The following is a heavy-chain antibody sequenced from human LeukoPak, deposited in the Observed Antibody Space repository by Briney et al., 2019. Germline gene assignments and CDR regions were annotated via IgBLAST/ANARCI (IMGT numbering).Heavy chain of an antibody. D-gene: IGHD2-2*01. Sequence: GGSLRLSCAASGFTFSSYAMHWVRQAPGKGLEWVANMRGDGSRLYYMDSVKGRFTISRDNAKNSLYLQMSDLRAEDTSVYYCARDYNYCSSGRCYDAFDIWGQGTMVTVSS. CDR3: ARDYNYCSSGRCYDAFDI. J-gene: IGHJ3*02. V-gene: IGHV3-7*01. CDR2: MRGDGSRL. CDR1: GFTFSSYA.